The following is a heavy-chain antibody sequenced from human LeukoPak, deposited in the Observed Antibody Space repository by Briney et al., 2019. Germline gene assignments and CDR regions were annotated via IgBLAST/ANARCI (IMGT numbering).Heavy chain of an antibody. Sequence: ASVKVSCKASGYTFTSYYMHWVRQAPGQGLEWMGIINPNSGGTNYAQKFQGRVTMTRDTSISTAYMELSRLRSDDTAVYYCARDREWELLRGGDWFDPWGQGTLVTVSS. V-gene: IGHV1-2*02. CDR3: ARDREWELLRGGDWFDP. J-gene: IGHJ5*02. CDR2: INPNSGGT. CDR1: GYTFTSYY. D-gene: IGHD1-26*01.